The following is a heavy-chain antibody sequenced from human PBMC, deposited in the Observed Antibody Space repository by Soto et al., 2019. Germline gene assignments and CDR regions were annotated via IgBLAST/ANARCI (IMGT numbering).Heavy chain of an antibody. J-gene: IGHJ4*02. Sequence: PGGSLRLSCAASGFTFNGFSMNWVRQAPGKGLEWVSSVTSSPSSMFYADSVKGRFTISRDDAKDSLFLQMNSLRADDTAVYYCAREADFASSGYVLDYWGLGTLVTVSS. CDR3: AREADFASSGYVLDY. V-gene: IGHV3-21*01. D-gene: IGHD3-22*01. CDR1: GFTFNGFS. CDR2: VTSSPSSM.